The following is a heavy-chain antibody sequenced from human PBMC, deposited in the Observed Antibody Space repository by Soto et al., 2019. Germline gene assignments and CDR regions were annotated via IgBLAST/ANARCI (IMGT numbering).Heavy chain of an antibody. CDR2: IIPIFGTA. CDR3: AGSKGSSPTQTKGPAAINYYYGMDV. CDR1: GGTFSSYA. Sequence: SVKVSCKASGGTFSSYAISWVRQAPGQGLEWMGGIIPIFGTANYAQKFQGRVTITADESTSTAYMELSSLRSEDTAVYYCAGSKGSSPTQTKGPAAINYYYGMDVWGQGTTVTVSS. D-gene: IGHD6-6*01. J-gene: IGHJ6*02. V-gene: IGHV1-69*13.